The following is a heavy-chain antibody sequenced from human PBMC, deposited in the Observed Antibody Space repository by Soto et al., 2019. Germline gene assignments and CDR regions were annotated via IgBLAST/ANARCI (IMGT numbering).Heavy chain of an antibody. CDR2: TIPMFATT. CDR3: ARGRGIGFSSTWNIYWYYNMDV. V-gene: IGHV1-69*01. J-gene: IGHJ6*02. CDR1: GGTFSDYA. Sequence: QVQLVQSGAEVRKSGSSVKVSCKAAGGTFSDYALSWVRQAPGQGLEWMGGTIPMFATTNYAQKVQGRVTITADDSATTAHMELSSLKSEDTAVYYCARGRGIGFSSTWNIYWYYNMDVWGQGTTVTVSS. D-gene: IGHD6-13*01.